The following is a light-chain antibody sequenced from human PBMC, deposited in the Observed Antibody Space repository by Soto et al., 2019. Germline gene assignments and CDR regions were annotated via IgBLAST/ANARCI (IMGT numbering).Light chain of an antibody. Sequence: EIVMTQSPATLSVSPGERATLSCRASHSVSSRLAWYQQKPGQAPRLLIYGASTRATGLPARFSGSGSGTEFTLTISRRQSEDFAVYYCQHYTNWPLTFGGGTKVEIK. V-gene: IGKV3-15*01. CDR2: GAS. CDR3: QHYTNWPLT. J-gene: IGKJ4*01. CDR1: HSVSSR.